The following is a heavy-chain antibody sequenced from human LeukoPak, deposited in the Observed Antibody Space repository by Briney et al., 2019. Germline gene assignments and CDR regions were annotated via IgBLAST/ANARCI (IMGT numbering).Heavy chain of an antibody. D-gene: IGHD6-13*01. J-gene: IGHJ4*02. CDR1: GYTFTGYY. CDR2: INPNSGGT. V-gene: IGHV1-2*06. CDR3: ARAAAGTGGNYFDY. Sequence: ASVKVSCKASGYTFTGYYMHWVRQAPGQGLEWMGRINPNSGGTNYAQKFQGRVTMTRDTSISTAYMELSRLRSDGTAVYYCARAAAGTGGNYFDYWGQGTLVTVSS.